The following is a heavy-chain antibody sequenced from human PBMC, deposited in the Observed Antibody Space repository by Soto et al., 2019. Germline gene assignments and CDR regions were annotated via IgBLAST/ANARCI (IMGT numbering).Heavy chain of an antibody. Sequence: GGSLRLSCAASGFTFSSYAMSWVRQAPGKGLEWVSAISGSGGSTYYADSVKGRFTISRDNSKNTLYLQMNSLRAEDTAVYYCAKDLERRGWTKAFDYWGQGTLVTVSS. CDR1: GFTFSSYA. CDR2: ISGSGGST. D-gene: IGHD1-1*01. CDR3: AKDLERRGWTKAFDY. V-gene: IGHV3-23*01. J-gene: IGHJ4*02.